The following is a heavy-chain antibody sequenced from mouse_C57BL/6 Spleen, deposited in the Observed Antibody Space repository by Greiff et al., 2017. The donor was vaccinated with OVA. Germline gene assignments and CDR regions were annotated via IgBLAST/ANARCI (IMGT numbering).Heavy chain of an antibody. CDR2: ISSGGDYI. CDR3: TRDQNYDYDGGFAY. Sequence: EVQGVESGEGLVKPGGSLKFSCAASGFTFSSYAMSWVRQTPEKRLEWVAYISSGGDYIYYADTVKGRFTISRDNARNTLYLQMSSLKSEDTAMYYCTRDQNYDYDGGFAYWGQGTLVTVSA. V-gene: IGHV5-9-1*02. D-gene: IGHD2-4*01. J-gene: IGHJ3*01. CDR1: GFTFSSYA.